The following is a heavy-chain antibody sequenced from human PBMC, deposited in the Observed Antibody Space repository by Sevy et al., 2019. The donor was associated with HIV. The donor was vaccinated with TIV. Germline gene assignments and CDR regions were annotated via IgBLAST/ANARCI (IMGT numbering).Heavy chain of an antibody. J-gene: IGHJ4*02. CDR2: IWYDGSNK. V-gene: IGHV3-33*06. Sequence: GGSLRLSCAASGFTFSSYGMHWVRQAPGKGLEWAAVIWYDGSNKYYADSVKGRFTISRDNSKNTLYLQMNSLRAEDTAVYYCAKPVRAAAGHFDYWGQGTLVTVSS. D-gene: IGHD6-13*01. CDR3: AKPVRAAAGHFDY. CDR1: GFTFSSYG.